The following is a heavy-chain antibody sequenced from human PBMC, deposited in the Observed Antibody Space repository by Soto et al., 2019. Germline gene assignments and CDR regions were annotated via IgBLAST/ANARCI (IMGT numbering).Heavy chain of an antibody. Sequence: GGSLRLSCAASGFTFSNSWMNWVRQAPGKGLEWVANIKEDGTAKYYLDSVKGRFTVSRDNVKNSLYLQMNSLRAEDTAMYYCKTDRGYLTFDYCGQVNLVTVSS. V-gene: IGHV3-7*01. CDR1: GFTFSNSW. D-gene: IGHD3-22*01. CDR2: IKEDGTAK. J-gene: IGHJ4*02. CDR3: KTDRGYLTFDY.